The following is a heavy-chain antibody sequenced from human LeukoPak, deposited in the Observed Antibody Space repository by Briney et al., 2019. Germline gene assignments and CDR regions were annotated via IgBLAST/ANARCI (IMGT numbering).Heavy chain of an antibody. D-gene: IGHD3-3*01. J-gene: IGHJ4*02. V-gene: IGHV1-2*02. Sequence: ASVKVSCKASGYTFTGYYMHWVRQAPGQGLEWMGWINPNSGGTNYAQKFQGRVTMTEDTSTDTAYMELSSLRSEDTAVYYCATVGRRSGYYGYWGQGTLVTVSS. CDR1: GYTFTGYY. CDR3: ATVGRRSGYYGY. CDR2: INPNSGGT.